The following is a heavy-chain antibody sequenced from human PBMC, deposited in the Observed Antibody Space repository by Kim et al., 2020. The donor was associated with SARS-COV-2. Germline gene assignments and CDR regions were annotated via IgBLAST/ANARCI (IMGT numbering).Heavy chain of an antibody. CDR1: GYSFTSYW. V-gene: IGHV5-51*06. CDR2: IYPGDSDT. D-gene: IGHD3-10*01. J-gene: IGHJ5*02. Sequence: GESLKISCKGSGYSFTSYWIGWVLQMPGKGLEWMGNIYPGDSDTRYSQSFQGQFTISADKSISTAYLQWSSLKASDTAMYYCARGRWGLWFGELFARWLDPWGQGTLVTVFS. CDR3: ARGRWGLWFGELFARWLDP.